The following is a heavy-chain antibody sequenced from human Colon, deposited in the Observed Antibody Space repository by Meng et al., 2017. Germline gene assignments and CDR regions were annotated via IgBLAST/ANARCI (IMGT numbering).Heavy chain of an antibody. CDR1: GGSISSNNW. J-gene: IGHJ4*02. Sequence: LQESGPGLVKPSGTLSLTCTVSGGSISSNNWWSWVRQSPGRGLEWIGEIYQSGSTNYSPSLKSQVTISLDKSKNQVSLRLTSVTAADTAVYYCARFYGSGTFEVHDYWGQGTLVTVSS. CDR3: ARFYGSGTFEVHDY. D-gene: IGHD3-10*01. CDR2: IYQSGST. V-gene: IGHV4-4*02.